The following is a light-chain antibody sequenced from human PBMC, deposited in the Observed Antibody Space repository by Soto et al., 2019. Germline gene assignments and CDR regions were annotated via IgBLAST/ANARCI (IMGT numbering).Light chain of an antibody. J-gene: IGKJ1*01. V-gene: IGKV4-1*01. CDR1: QSVLYSSNNKNY. CDR2: GAS. CDR3: QQYGSSPTT. Sequence: DAVRTQSPDSLAASLGERATINCKSSQSVLYSSNNKNYLVWYQQKPGQAPRLLIYGASGRATGIPDRFSGSGSGIDFTLTISRLEPEDFAVYYCQQYGSSPTTFGHGTKVDIK.